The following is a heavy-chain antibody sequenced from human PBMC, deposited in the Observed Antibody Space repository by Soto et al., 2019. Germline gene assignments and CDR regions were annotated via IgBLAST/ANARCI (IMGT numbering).Heavy chain of an antibody. V-gene: IGHV5-51*01. Sequence: PGESLKISCKGSGYSFIGQWIGWVRQMPGKGLEWMGIIYPGDSDTRYSPSFQGQVTISADESISTAYLQWTSLKASDTAMYYCARRSPEQPTIWNYWGQGTQVTVSS. J-gene: IGHJ4*02. D-gene: IGHD3-3*01. CDR1: GYSFIGQW. CDR3: ARRSPEQPTIWNY. CDR2: IYPGDSDT.